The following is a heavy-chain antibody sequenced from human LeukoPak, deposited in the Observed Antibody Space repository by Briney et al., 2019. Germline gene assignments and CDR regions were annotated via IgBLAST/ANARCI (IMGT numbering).Heavy chain of an antibody. CDR1: GGFISSSSYY. Sequence: SETLSLTCTVSGGFISSSSYYWGWIRQPPGKGLEWIGSIYYSGSTYYNPSLKSRVTISVDTSKNQFSLKLSSVTAADTAVYYCARLRRLLWFGELVYMDVWGKGTTVTVSS. V-gene: IGHV4-39*01. CDR2: IYYSGST. J-gene: IGHJ6*03. CDR3: ARLRRLLWFGELVYMDV. D-gene: IGHD3-10*01.